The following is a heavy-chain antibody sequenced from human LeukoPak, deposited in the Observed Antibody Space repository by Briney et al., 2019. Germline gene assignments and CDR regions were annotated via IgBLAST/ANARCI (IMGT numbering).Heavy chain of an antibody. J-gene: IGHJ4*02. Sequence: GGSLRLSCAASGFTFSSYEMNWVRQAPGKGLEWVSYISSSGSTIYYADSVKGRFTISRDNAKNSLYLQMNSLRAEDTAVYYCARLPLRWRYYFDYWGQGTLVTVSS. CDR1: GFTFSSYE. V-gene: IGHV3-48*03. D-gene: IGHD4-23*01. CDR3: ARLPLRWRYYFDY. CDR2: ISSSGSTI.